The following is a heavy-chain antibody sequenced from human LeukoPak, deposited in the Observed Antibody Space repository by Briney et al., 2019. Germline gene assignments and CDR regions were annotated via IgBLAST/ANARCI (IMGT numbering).Heavy chain of an antibody. CDR2: IYYSGST. D-gene: IGHD1-26*01. CDR1: GGSISSSSYY. J-gene: IGHJ4*02. V-gene: IGHV4-39*01. Sequence: SETLSLTCTVSGGSISSSSYYWGWIRQPPGKGLEWIGSIYYSGSTYYNPSLKSRVTISVDTSKNQFSLKLSSVTAADTAVYYRARGELTSDYWGQGTLVTVSS. CDR3: ARGELTSDY.